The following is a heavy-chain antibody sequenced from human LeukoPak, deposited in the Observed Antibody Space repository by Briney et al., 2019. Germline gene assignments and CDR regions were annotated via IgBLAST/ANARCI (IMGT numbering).Heavy chain of an antibody. CDR3: AKPSVSGNYPYYFDY. V-gene: IGHV3-33*03. D-gene: IGHD1-26*01. CDR2: IWYDGSKK. J-gene: IGHJ4*02. CDR1: GFTLTNYG. Sequence: GGSLKLSCAASGFTLTNYGMHWVRQAPGKGLEWVAGIWYDGSKKYSADSVKGRFTISRDESKNTLYLQINSLRAEDTALYYCAKPSVSGNYPYYFDYWGQGTLVTVSS.